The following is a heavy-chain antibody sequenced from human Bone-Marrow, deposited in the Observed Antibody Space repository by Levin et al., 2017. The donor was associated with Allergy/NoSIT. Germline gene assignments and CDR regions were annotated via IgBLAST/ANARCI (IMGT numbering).Heavy chain of an antibody. J-gene: IGHJ1*01. CDR3: ARSGVPSDWLPAYFQH. Sequence: ASVKVSCKTSGYTFTNYDINWVRQAPGQGLQWMGWMNPSTGDTGSTQEFRGRLMMTSEASTGTAYMELSSLKSDDTAVYYCARSGVPSDWLPAYFQHWGQGTLVIVSS. CDR2: MNPSTGDT. CDR1: GYTFTNYD. D-gene: IGHD6-19*01. V-gene: IGHV1-8*01.